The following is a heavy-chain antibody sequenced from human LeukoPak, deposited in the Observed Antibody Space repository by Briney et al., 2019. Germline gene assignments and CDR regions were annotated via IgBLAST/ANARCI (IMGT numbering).Heavy chain of an antibody. V-gene: IGHV1-18*01. CDR2: ISAYNGNT. CDR3: ARDCSGGSCYLYFDY. CDR1: GYTFTSYG. Sequence: ASVKVSCKASGYTFTSYGISWVRQAPGQGLEWMGWISAYNGNTNYAQKIQGRVTMTTDTSTSTAYMELRSLRSDDTAVYYCARDCSGGSCYLYFDYWGQGTLVTVSS. J-gene: IGHJ4*02. D-gene: IGHD2-15*01.